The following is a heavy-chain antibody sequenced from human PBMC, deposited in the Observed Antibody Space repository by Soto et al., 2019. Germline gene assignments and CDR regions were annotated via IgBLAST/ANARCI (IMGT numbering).Heavy chain of an antibody. V-gene: IGHV3-30-3*01. D-gene: IGHD6-19*01. J-gene: IGHJ6*02. CDR3: VKDGSSGWPYFYDMDV. CDR2: ISYDGSNK. CDR1: GFTFSSYA. Sequence: GGSLRLSCAASGFTFSSYAMHWVRQAPGKGLEWVAVISYDGSNKYYADSVKGRFTISRDNSKNTLYLQMNSLRAEDTAVYYCVKDGSSGWPYFYDMDVWGQGTTVTVSS.